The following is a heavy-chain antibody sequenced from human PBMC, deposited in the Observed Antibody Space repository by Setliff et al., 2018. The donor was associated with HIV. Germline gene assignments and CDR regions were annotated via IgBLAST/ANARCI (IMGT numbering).Heavy chain of an antibody. Sequence: EASVKVSCKASGYTFTPYTLHWVRQAPGQRLEWMGWINAGNGNTKYSQKFQGRVTFIRDTSASTAYMELSSLRSEDTAVYYCARGGLVVAKTYDAFDIWGQGTMVTVSS. J-gene: IGHJ3*02. CDR1: GYTFTPYT. CDR2: INAGNGNT. D-gene: IGHD3-22*01. CDR3: ARGGLVVAKTYDAFDI. V-gene: IGHV1-3*01.